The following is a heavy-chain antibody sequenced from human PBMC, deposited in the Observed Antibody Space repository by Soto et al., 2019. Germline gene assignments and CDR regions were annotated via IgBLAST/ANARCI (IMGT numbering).Heavy chain of an antibody. V-gene: IGHV1-69*01. CDR3: GRYCTNTKCRGGYYLDL. CDR1: GDSFTNYA. Sequence: QVLLVQSGAEMKQPGSSVSVSCKASGDSFTNYAFTWVRQAPGQGPEWLGGIILALGTPHYSQRFQGRLTITADESSNTVYMELGSLRLDDTAVYYCGRYCTNTKCRGGYYLDLWGQGTLITVSS. CDR2: IILALGTP. D-gene: IGHD2-8*01. J-gene: IGHJ5*02.